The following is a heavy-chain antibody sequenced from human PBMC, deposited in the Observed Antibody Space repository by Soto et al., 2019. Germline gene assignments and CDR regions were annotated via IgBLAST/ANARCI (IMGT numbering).Heavy chain of an antibody. D-gene: IGHD2-15*01. CDR2: IIPIFGTA. Sequence: SVKVSCKASGGTFSSYSISWVLQAPGQGLEWMGGIIPIFGTANYAQKFQGRVTITADESTSTAYMELSSLRSEDTAVYYCAGNLQSGRWLQSHFDYWGQGTLVTVSS. CDR1: GGTFSSYS. V-gene: IGHV1-69*13. CDR3: AGNLQSGRWLQSHFDY. J-gene: IGHJ4*02.